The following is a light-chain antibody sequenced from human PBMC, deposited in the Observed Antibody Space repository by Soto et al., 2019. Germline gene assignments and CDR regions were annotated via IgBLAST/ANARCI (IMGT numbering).Light chain of an antibody. V-gene: IGKV1-9*01. CDR2: GAS. J-gene: IGKJ4*01. CDR1: QDVSRY. CDR3: QQSSSTPLI. Sequence: QLTQSPSSLSASVGDRVTITCRASQDVSRYLAWYQQKAGKAPKLLIYGASTLQSGVPSRFSGFGSGTEFTLTISSLQPENFAPYHFQQSSSTPLIFGGGT.